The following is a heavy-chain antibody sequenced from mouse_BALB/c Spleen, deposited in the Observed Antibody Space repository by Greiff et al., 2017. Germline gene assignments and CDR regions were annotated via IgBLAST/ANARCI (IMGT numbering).Heavy chain of an antibody. CDR1: GFNIKDPY. J-gene: IGHJ2*01. CDR3: ARCLVYYFDY. D-gene: IGHD6-2*01. Sequence: VQLQQSGAELVKPGASVKLSCTASGFNIKDPYMNWVKQRPEQGLEWIGRIDPANGNTKYDPKVQGKATIPADTSSNTAYLQLSNLTSEDTAVYYCARCLVYYFDYWGQGTTLTVSS. V-gene: IGHV14-3*02. CDR2: IDPANGNT.